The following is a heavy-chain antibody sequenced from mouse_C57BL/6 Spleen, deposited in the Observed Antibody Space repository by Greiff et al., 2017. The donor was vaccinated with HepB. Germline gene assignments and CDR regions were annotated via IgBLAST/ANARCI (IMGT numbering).Heavy chain of an antibody. CDR2: SRNKANDYTT. D-gene: IGHD4-1*01. CDR3: ARDGGLGNFDY. J-gene: IGHJ2*01. CDR1: GFTFSDFY. V-gene: IGHV7-1*01. Sequence: EVKLMESGGGLVQSGRSLRLSCATSGFTFSDFYMEWVRQAPGKGLEWIAASRNKANDYTTEYSASVKGRFIVSRDTSQSILYLQMNALRAEDTAIYYCARDGGLGNFDYWGQGTTLTVSS.